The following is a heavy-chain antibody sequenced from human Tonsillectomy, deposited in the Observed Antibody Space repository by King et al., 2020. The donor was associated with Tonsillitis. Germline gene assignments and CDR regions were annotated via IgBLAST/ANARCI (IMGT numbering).Heavy chain of an antibody. CDR1: GFTFSNYW. CDR3: ARDTGYYYSIDV. D-gene: IGHD1-14*01. CDR2: INQDGSEK. V-gene: IGHV3-7*03. J-gene: IGHJ6*03. Sequence: QLVQSGGGLVQPGGSLRLSCAASGFTFSNYWMSWVRQAPGKGLEWVANINQDGSEKYYVDSVKGRFTISRDNAKNSLYLQMNSLRAEDTAVYYCARDTGYYYSIDVWGKGTTVTVSS.